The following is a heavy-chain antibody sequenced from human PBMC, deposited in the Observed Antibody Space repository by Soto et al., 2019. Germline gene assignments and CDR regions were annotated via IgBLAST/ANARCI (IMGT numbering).Heavy chain of an antibody. Sequence: ASVKVSCKASGGTFSSYAISWVRQAPGPGLEWMGGIIPIFGTANYAQKFQGRVTITADESTSTAYMERSSLRSEDTAVYYCARPNYYYXXXXXXXYXGQGXLVTXSS. D-gene: IGHD3-22*01. CDR2: IIPIFGTA. CDR3: ARPNYYYXXXXXXXY. CDR1: GGTFSSYA. J-gene: IGHJ4*02. V-gene: IGHV1-69*13.